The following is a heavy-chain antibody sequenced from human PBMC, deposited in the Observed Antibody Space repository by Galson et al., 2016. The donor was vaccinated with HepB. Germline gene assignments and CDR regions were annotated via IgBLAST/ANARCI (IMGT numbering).Heavy chain of an antibody. Sequence: SLRLSCAASGFSVSSNYMSWVRQAPGKGLQWVPVIFSGGSTYYADSVKGRFTISRDNSKNTLYLEMNSLRAEDTAVYYCARDNWDDAGCSVDHWGQGTLVTVSS. CDR3: ARDNWDDAGCSVDH. V-gene: IGHV3-53*01. CDR1: GFSVSSNY. D-gene: IGHD1-20*01. CDR2: IFSGGST. J-gene: IGHJ4*02.